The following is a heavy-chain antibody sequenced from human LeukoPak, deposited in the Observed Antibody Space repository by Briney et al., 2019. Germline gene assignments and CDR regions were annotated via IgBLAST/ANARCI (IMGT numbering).Heavy chain of an antibody. V-gene: IGHV3-7*01. Sequence: QTGGSLRLSCAASGFTFSSYWMRWVRQAPGNGLEWVANIKQDGSEKYYVDSVKGRFTISRDNAKNSLYLQMNSLRAEDTAVYYCARGPYSGSSPYWYFDLWGRGTLVTVSS. D-gene: IGHD1-26*01. CDR2: IKQDGSEK. CDR3: ARGPYSGSSPYWYFDL. J-gene: IGHJ2*01. CDR1: GFTFSSYW.